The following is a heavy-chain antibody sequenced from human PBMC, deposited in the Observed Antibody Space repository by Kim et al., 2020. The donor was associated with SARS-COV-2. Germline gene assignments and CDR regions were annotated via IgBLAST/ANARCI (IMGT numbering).Heavy chain of an antibody. J-gene: IGHJ5*02. D-gene: IGHD1-1*01. Sequence: ASVKVSCKASGYTFTGYYMHWVRQAPGQGLEWMGRINPNSGGTNYAQKFQGRVTMTRDTSISTAYMELSRLRSDDTAVYYCARGGLGAYNWNYLVDPWGQGTLVTVSS. CDR2: INPNSGGT. CDR3: ARGGLGAYNWNYLVDP. V-gene: IGHV1-2*06. CDR1: GYTFTGYY.